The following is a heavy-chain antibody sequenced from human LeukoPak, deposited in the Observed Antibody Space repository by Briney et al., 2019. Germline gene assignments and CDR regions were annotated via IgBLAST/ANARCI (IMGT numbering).Heavy chain of an antibody. Sequence: PGGSLRLSCAAPGFTFSSYAMSWVRQAPGKGLEWVSSVSNSGGSTYYADSVKGRFTISRDNSKNTLYLQMSSLRAEDTAIYYCAKDRRAYSSSSDYWGQGTLVTVSS. D-gene: IGHD6-6*01. CDR1: GFTFSSYA. V-gene: IGHV3-23*01. J-gene: IGHJ4*02. CDR2: VSNSGGST. CDR3: AKDRRAYSSSSDY.